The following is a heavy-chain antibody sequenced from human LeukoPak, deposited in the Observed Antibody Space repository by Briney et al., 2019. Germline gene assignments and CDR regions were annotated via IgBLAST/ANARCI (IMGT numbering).Heavy chain of an antibody. J-gene: IGHJ4*02. V-gene: IGHV4-34*01. D-gene: IGHD6-13*01. CDR2: INHSGST. CDR1: GGSFSGYY. Sequence: PPETLSLTCAVYGGSFSGYYCSWIRQPPGKGLEWIGEINHSGSTNYNPSLKSRVTISVDTSKNQFSLKLSSVTAAGTAVYYCARSSSWPSDWGQGTLVTVSS. CDR3: ARSSSWPSD.